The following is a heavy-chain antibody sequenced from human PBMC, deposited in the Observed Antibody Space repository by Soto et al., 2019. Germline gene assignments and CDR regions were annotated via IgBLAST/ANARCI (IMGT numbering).Heavy chain of an antibody. CDR2: IYYSGST. V-gene: IGHV4-31*03. CDR1: GGSISSGGYY. Sequence: QVQLQESGPGLVKPSQTLSLTCTVSGGSISSGGYYWSWIRQHPGKGLEWIGYIYYSGSTYYNPSLKSRVTISVDTSKNQFSLNLSSVTAADTAVYYCARDQLGSHQFDYWGQGTLVTVSS. J-gene: IGHJ4*02. CDR3: ARDQLGSHQFDY. D-gene: IGHD6-13*01.